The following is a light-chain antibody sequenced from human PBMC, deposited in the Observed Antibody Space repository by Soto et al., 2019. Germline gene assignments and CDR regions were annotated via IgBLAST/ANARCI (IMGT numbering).Light chain of an antibody. J-gene: IGKJ4*01. V-gene: IGKV1D-12*01. CDR3: QQANSFPLT. CDR2: GAS. CDR1: QDIRSW. Sequence: DIQMTQSPSSVSASVGDRVTITCRASQDIRSWLAWYQQKPGKGPKLLIYGASSLPSGVPSRFSGSGSGTDFILTISSLQPEDFAIYYCQQANSFPLTFGGGTKVEIK.